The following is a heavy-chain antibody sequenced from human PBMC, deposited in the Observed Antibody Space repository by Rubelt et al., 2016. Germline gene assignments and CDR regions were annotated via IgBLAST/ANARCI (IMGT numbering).Heavy chain of an antibody. J-gene: IGHJ4*02. CDR2: IKSKSDAGTR. CDR3: AAGCGHSDFDY. CDR1: GFTFSDAW. Sequence: EVQLVESGGGLVKPGGSLRLSCAASGFTFSDAWMSWVRQAPGKGLEWVGRIKSKSDAGTRDFAAPVKGRFIISRDDSKGTVLLQMSSLKTEDTGVYYCAAGCGHSDFDYWGQGILFTVSA. V-gene: IGHV3-15*01. D-gene: IGHD2-15*01.